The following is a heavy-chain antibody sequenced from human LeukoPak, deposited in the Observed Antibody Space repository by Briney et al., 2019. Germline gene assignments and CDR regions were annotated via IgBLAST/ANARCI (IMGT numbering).Heavy chain of an antibody. CDR2: INPSGGST. V-gene: IGHV1-46*01. CDR1: GYTFTSYY. CDR3: ARARRSGIAAAGTDY. Sequence: ASVKVPCKASGYTFTSYYMHWVRQAPGQGLEWMGIINPSGGSTSYAQKFQGRVTMTRDTSTSTVYMELSSLRSEDTAVYYCARARRSGIAAAGTDYWGQGTLVTVSS. J-gene: IGHJ4*02. D-gene: IGHD6-13*01.